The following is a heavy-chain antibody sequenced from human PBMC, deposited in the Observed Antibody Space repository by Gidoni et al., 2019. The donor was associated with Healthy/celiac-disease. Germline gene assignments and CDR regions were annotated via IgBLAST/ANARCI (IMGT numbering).Heavy chain of an antibody. J-gene: IGHJ6*02. CDR2: INPSGGST. CDR1: GYTFTSYY. V-gene: IGHV1-46*01. D-gene: IGHD2-2*01. CDR3: ARDLQYQLLSKRYYYYYGMDV. Sequence: QVQLVQSGAEVKKPGASVKVSCKASGYTFTSYYIHWVRQAPGQGLEWMGIINPSGGSTSYAQKFQGRVTMTRDTSTSTVYMELSSLRSEDTAVYYCARDLQYQLLSKRYYYYYGMDVWGQGTTVTVSS.